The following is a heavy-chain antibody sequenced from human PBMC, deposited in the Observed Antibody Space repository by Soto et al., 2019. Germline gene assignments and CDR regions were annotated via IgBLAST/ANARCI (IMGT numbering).Heavy chain of an antibody. CDR3: ARRHCSSTSCYPGRAFDI. D-gene: IGHD2-2*01. CDR2: IYYSGST. CDR1: GGSISSSSYY. J-gene: IGHJ3*02. V-gene: IGHV4-39*01. Sequence: QLQESGPGLVKPSETLSLTCTVSGGSISSSSYYWGWIRQPPGKGLEWIGSIYYSGSTYYNPSLKSRVTISVDTSKNQFSLKLSSVTAADTAVYYCARRHCSSTSCYPGRAFDIWGQGTMVTVSS.